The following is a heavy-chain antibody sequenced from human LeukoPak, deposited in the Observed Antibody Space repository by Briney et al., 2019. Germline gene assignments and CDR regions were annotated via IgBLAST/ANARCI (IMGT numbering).Heavy chain of an antibody. V-gene: IGHV1-8*01. CDR2: MNPNSGNT. Sequence: ASVKVSCKASGYTFTSYDINWVRQATGQGLEWMGWMNPNSGNTGYAQKFQGRVTMTRNTSISTAYMELSSLRSEDTVVYYCARRGEVYYYYYMDVWGKGTTVTVPS. D-gene: IGHD2-21*01. CDR1: GYTFTSYD. CDR3: ARRGEVYYYYYMDV. J-gene: IGHJ6*03.